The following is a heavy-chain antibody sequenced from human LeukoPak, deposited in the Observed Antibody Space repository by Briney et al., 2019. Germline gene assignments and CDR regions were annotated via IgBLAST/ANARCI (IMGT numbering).Heavy chain of an antibody. J-gene: IGHJ4*02. CDR2: ISGSGDST. V-gene: IGHV3-23*01. CDR1: GFTFSSYA. D-gene: IGHD1-26*01. CDR3: AKGSWDLLDY. Sequence: PGGSLRLSCAASGFTFSSYAMSWVRQAPGKGLEWVSGISGSGDSTYYADSVKGRFTISRDNSKNTLYLQMNSLRAEDTAVYYCAKGSWDLLDYWGQGTLVTVSS.